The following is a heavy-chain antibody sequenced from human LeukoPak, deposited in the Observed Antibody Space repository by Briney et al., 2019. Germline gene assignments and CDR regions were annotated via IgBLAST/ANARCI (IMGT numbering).Heavy chain of an antibody. CDR1: GFTFSSYG. Sequence: GGSLRLSCAASGFTFSSYGMHWVRQAPGKGLEWVAFIRYDGSNKYYADSVKGRFTISRDNSKNTLYLQMNSLRAEDTAVYYCARCSSGRYSYYYGMDVWGQGTTVTVSS. V-gene: IGHV3-30*02. CDR3: ARCSSGRYSYYYGMDV. CDR2: IRYDGSNK. J-gene: IGHJ6*02. D-gene: IGHD6-19*01.